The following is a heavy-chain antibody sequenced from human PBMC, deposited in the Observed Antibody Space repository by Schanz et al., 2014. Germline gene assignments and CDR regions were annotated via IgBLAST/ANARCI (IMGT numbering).Heavy chain of an antibody. CDR2: ISGSGGST. D-gene: IGHD2-15*01. J-gene: IGHJ6*02. CDR1: GFTFSTYA. CDR3: AKGMGYCSGGTCYDYYYYGLDV. Sequence: EVQLLESGGGLVRPGGSLRLSCAASGFTFSTYAMSWVRQAPGKGLEWVSAISGSGGSTYYADSVKGRFTISRDNSKNTLYLQMNSLRADDTAVFYCAKGMGYCSGGTCYDYYYYGLDVWGQGTTVTVSS. V-gene: IGHV3-23*01.